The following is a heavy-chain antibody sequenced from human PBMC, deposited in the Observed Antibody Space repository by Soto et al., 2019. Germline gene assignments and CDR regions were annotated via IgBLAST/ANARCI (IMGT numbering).Heavy chain of an antibody. CDR2: IVVGSGNT. D-gene: IGHD6-6*01. J-gene: IGHJ6*03. Sequence: GASVKVSCKASGFTFTSSAMQWVRQARGQRLEWIGWIVVGSGNTNYAQKFQERVTITRDMSTSTAYMELSSLRSEDTAVYYCAADSEAARPHYYYYYMDVWGKGTTVTVSS. V-gene: IGHV1-58*02. CDR3: AADSEAARPHYYYYYMDV. CDR1: GFTFTSSA.